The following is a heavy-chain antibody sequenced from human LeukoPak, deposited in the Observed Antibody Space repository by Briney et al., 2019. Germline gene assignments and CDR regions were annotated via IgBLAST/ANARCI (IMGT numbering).Heavy chain of an antibody. CDR3: ARDGKSSGWFGWFDS. J-gene: IGHJ5*01. Sequence: GGSLRLSCAASGFTVSHTYVSWVRQAPGKGLEWVSVIYSGGSTYYGGSVKGRFTMSRDNSKNTLYLQMNSLRAEDTAVYYCARDGKSSGWFGWFDSWGQGTLVTVSS. CDR1: GFTVSHTY. CDR2: IYSGGST. D-gene: IGHD6-19*01. V-gene: IGHV3-53*01.